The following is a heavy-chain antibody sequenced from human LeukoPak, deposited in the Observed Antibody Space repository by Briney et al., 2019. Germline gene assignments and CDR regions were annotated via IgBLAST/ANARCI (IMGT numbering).Heavy chain of an antibody. CDR2: ISGGGSST. CDR3: AKRECSGKYFDY. V-gene: IGHV3-23*01. J-gene: IGHJ4*02. D-gene: IGHD6-19*01. CDR1: GFTFSTYV. Sequence: GSLRLSCADSGFTFSTYVMSWVRQAPGKGLEWISTISGGGSSTYYADSVKGRFTISRDNSKNTLYLQMNSLRAGDTAVYYCAKRECSGKYFDYWGQGTLVTVSS.